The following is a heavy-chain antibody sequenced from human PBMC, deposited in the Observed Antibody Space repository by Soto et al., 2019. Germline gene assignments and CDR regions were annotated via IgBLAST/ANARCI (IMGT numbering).Heavy chain of an antibody. J-gene: IGHJ4*02. CDR1: GFTFSNAW. Sequence: GGSLRLSCAASGFTFSNAWMSWVRQAPGKGLEWVGRIKSKTDGGTTDYAAPVKGRFTISRDDSKNTLYLQMNSLKTEDTAVYYCTTDSEGIVLMVYAFDYWGQGTLVTVSS. CDR3: TTDSEGIVLMVYAFDY. V-gene: IGHV3-15*01. CDR2: IKSKTDGGTT. D-gene: IGHD2-8*01.